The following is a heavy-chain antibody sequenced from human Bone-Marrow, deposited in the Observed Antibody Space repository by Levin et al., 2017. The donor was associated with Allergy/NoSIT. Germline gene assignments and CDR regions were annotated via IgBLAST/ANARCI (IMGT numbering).Heavy chain of an antibody. D-gene: IGHD1-26*01. V-gene: IGHV4-39*01. CDR2: IYYSGST. CDR1: GGSISSSSYY. J-gene: IGHJ5*02. CDR3: ARSFLGEIRNNGSYYVFMGRKNWFDP. Sequence: SETLSLTCTVSGGSISSSSYYWGWIRQPPGKGLEWIGSIYYSGSTYYNPSLKSRVTISVDTSKNQFSLKLSSVTAADTAVYYCARSFLGEIRNNGSYYVFMGRKNWFDPWGQGTLVTVSS.